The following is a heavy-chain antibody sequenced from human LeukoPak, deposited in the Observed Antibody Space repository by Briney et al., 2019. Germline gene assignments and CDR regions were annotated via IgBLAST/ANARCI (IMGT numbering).Heavy chain of an antibody. V-gene: IGHV4-38-2*01. CDR1: GYSISSGRY. CDR3: ARSLSTAGIDY. Sequence: PSETLSLTCAVSGYSISSGRYWGWIRQPPEKGLEWIGSIYHSGSTYYNPSLKSRVTISVDTSKNQFSLNLRSVTAADTAVYYCARSLSTAGIDYWGQGTLVTVSS. J-gene: IGHJ4*02. D-gene: IGHD2-2*01. CDR2: IYHSGST.